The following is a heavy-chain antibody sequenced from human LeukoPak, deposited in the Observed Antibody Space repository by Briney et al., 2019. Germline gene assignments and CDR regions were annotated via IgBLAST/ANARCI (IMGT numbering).Heavy chain of an antibody. Sequence: GGSLRLSCAASGFTFSTFAMLWVRQPRGKGLEWVAFIRYDGSNKYYADSVKGRFTISRDNSKNTLYLQMNSLRAEDTAVYYCAKSPGAVRIAAAGYFDYWGQGTLVTVSS. CDR3: AKSPGAVRIAAAGYFDY. V-gene: IGHV3-30*02. J-gene: IGHJ4*02. D-gene: IGHD6-13*01. CDR1: GFTFSTFA. CDR2: IRYDGSNK.